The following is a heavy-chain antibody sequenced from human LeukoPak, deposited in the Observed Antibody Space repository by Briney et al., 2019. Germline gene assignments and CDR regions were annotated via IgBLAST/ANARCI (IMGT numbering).Heavy chain of an antibody. CDR1: GVSLSIHY. CDR3: ARWSGYDYFDY. V-gene: IGHV4-59*11. D-gene: IGHD5-12*01. J-gene: IGHJ4*02. CDR2: IYYSGST. Sequence: KPSETLSLSCSLSGVSLSIHYWNWIRHPPGKGLEWLGSIYYSGSTTYNPSLKSRVTISLDTSKNQFSLKLSSVTAADTAVYYCARWSGYDYFDYWGQGTLVTVSS.